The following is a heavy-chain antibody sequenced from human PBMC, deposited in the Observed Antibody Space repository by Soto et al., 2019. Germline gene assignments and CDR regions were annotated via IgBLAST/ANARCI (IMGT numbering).Heavy chain of an antibody. CDR3: TTGGVAVAGDFDY. J-gene: IGHJ4*02. CDR1: GFTFSNAW. D-gene: IGHD6-19*01. CDR2: IKSKTDGGTT. Sequence: EVQLEESGGGLVKPGGSLRLSCAASGFTFSNAWMSWVRQAPGKGLEWVGRIKSKTDGGTTDYAAPVKGRFTISRDDSKNTLYLQMNSLKTEDTAVYYCTTGGVAVAGDFDYWGQGTLVTVSS. V-gene: IGHV3-15*01.